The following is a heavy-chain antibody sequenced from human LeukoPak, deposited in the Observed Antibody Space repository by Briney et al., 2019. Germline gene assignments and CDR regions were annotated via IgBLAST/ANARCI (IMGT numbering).Heavy chain of an antibody. CDR3: ARDSPGVYWYFDL. D-gene: IGHD3-10*01. CDR1: GGSISSGGYS. J-gene: IGHJ2*01. V-gene: IGHV4-30-2*01. Sequence: SETLSLTCAVSGGSISSGGYSWSWIRQPPGQGLEWIGYIYHSGSTYYNPSLKSRVTISVDRSKNQFSLKLSSVTAADTAVYYCARDSPGVYWYFDLWGRGTLVTVSS. CDR2: IYHSGST.